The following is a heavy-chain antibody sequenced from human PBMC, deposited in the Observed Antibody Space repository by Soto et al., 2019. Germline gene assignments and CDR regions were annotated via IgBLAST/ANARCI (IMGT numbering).Heavy chain of an antibody. CDR1: GGSISSYY. V-gene: IGHV4-59*08. Sequence: SETLSLTCTVSGGSISSYYWSWIRQPPGKGLEWIGYIYYSGSTNYNPSLKSRVTISVDTSKNQFSLKLSSVTAAYTAVYYCARLTDSSSRSDYWGQGTLVTVSS. CDR3: ARLTDSSSRSDY. D-gene: IGHD6-13*01. CDR2: IYYSGST. J-gene: IGHJ4*02.